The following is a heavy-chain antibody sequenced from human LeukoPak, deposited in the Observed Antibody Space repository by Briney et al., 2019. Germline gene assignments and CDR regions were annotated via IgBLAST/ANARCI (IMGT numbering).Heavy chain of an antibody. J-gene: IGHJ5*02. CDR1: GVSTSSGY. CDR3: ARGYGSGSYST. D-gene: IGHD3-10*01. Sequence: SETLSLTCIVSGVSTSSGYWSWIRQPAGKGLEWMGHTSTSVPTYYNPPLKSRVTMSLDTSENHFSLKLNSVTAADTAVYYCARGYGSGSYSTWGQGTLVTVSS. CDR2: TSTSVPT. V-gene: IGHV4-4*07.